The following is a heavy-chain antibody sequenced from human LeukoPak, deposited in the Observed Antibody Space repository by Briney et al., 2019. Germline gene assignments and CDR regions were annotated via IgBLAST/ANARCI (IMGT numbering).Heavy chain of an antibody. V-gene: IGHV1-2*02. CDR1: GYTFTGYY. Sequence: ASVKVSCKASGYTFTGYYMHWVRQASGQGLEWMGWINPNSGGTNYAQKFQGRVTMTRDTSISTAYMELSTLRSDDTAVYYCAREGLLWIGDPPRTYDYWGQGTLVTVSS. CDR3: AREGLLWIGDPPRTYDY. J-gene: IGHJ4*02. CDR2: INPNSGGT. D-gene: IGHD3-10*01.